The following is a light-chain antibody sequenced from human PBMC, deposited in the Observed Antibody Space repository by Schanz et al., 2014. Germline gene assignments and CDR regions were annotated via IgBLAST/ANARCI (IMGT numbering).Light chain of an antibody. CDR2: DAS. J-gene: IGKJ4*01. V-gene: IGKV3-20*01. CDR3: QQYSKSPLT. Sequence: EIVLTQSPGTLSLSPGERATLSCRASQTFSRSYLAWYQQKPGQAPRLLIYDASDRPTGIPARFIGSGSGTVFTLTISRLEPEDFAVYYCQQYSKSPLTFGGGTKVEI. CDR1: QTFSRSY.